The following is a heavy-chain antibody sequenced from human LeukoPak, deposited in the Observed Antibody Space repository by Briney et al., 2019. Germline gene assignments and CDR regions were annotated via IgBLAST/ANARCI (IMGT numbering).Heavy chain of an antibody. V-gene: IGHV4-39*07. Sequence: SETLSLTCTVSGVSISSSRYYWGWIRQPPGKGLEWIGSVYYSGSTYYNPSLKSRVTISLDTSKNQFSVKLTSVTAADTAVYYCARVESGSYVDYWGQGTLVTVSS. CDR3: ARVESGSYVDY. J-gene: IGHJ4*02. CDR1: GVSISSSRYY. CDR2: VYYSGST. D-gene: IGHD1-26*01.